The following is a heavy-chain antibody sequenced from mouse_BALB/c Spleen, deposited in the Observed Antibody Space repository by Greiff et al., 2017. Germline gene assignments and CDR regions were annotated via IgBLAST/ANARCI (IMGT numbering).Heavy chain of an antibody. Sequence: QVQLKESGPGLVQPSQSLSITCTVSGFSLTSYGVHWVRQSPGKGLEWLGVIWSGGSTDYNAAFISRLSISKDNSKSQVFFKMNSLQANDTAIYYCARNYGNYLWYFDVWGAGTTVTVSS. J-gene: IGHJ1*01. CDR1: GFSLTSYG. V-gene: IGHV2-2*02. CDR2: IWSGGST. D-gene: IGHD2-1*01. CDR3: ARNYGNYLWYFDV.